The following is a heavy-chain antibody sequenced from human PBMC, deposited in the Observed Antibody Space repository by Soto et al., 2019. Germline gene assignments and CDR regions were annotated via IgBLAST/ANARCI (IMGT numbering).Heavy chain of an antibody. Sequence: SVKVSCKASGFTFTSSAVQWVRQARGQRLEWIGWIVVGSGNTNYAQKFQERVTITRDMSTSTAYMELSSLRSEDTAVYYCAAGHLYCSGGSCYSDYYYGMDVWGQGTTVTVYS. J-gene: IGHJ6*02. CDR3: AAGHLYCSGGSCYSDYYYGMDV. D-gene: IGHD2-15*01. CDR2: IVVGSGNT. CDR1: GFTFTSSA. V-gene: IGHV1-58*01.